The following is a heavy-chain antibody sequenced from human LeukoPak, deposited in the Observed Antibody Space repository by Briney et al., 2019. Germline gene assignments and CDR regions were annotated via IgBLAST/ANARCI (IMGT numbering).Heavy chain of an antibody. V-gene: IGHV4-39*07. J-gene: IGHJ3*02. CDR3: ARVRYDSSGYYYNAFDI. CDR1: GDSISSSSYY. D-gene: IGHD3-22*01. Sequence: SETLSLTCTVSGDSISSSSYYWGWIRQPPGKGLEWIGSIYYTGSTYYNPSLKSRVTISVDKSKNQFSLKLSSVTAADTAVYYCARVRYDSSGYYYNAFDIWGQGTMVTVSS. CDR2: IYYTGST.